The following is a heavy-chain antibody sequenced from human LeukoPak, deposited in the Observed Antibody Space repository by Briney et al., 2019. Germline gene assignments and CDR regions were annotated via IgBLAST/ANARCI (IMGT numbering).Heavy chain of an antibody. V-gene: IGHV4-38-2*02. D-gene: IGHD6-19*01. CDR2: IYHSGST. CDR3: ARPLGWEAVGFDY. CDR1: GYSISSGYY. J-gene: IGHJ4*02. Sequence: SETLSLTCTVSGYSISSGYYWGWIRQPPGKGLEWIGSIYHSGSTYYNPSLKSRITISVDTSKNQFSLKLSSVTAADTAVYYCARPLGWEAVGFDYWGQGTLVTVSS.